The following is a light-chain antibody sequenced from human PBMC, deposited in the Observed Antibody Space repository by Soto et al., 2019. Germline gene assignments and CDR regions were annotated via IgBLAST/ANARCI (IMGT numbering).Light chain of an antibody. Sequence: QSVLTHPPSVSGTPGQRVTISCSGSSSNIGSGTVNWYQQLPGTAPIRLIYSNNQRPSGVPDRLSGSKSGTSASLAIGGLHSEDEADYYCASWDDSLNAYVFGGGTKVTVL. CDR1: SSNIGSGT. J-gene: IGLJ1*01. CDR3: ASWDDSLNAYV. V-gene: IGLV1-44*01. CDR2: SNN.